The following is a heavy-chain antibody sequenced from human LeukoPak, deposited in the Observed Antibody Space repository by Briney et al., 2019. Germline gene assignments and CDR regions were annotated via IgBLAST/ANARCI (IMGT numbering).Heavy chain of an antibody. J-gene: IGHJ4*02. CDR3: ARAPNYDFWSGFSRADY. V-gene: IGHV3-21*01. Sequence: PGGSLRLSCAASGFTFSSYSMNWVRQAPGKGLEWVSSISSSSSYIYYADSVKGRFTISRDNAKNSLYLQMNSLRAEDTAVYYCARAPNYDFWSGFSRADYWGQGTLVTVSS. CDR2: ISSSSSYI. CDR1: GFTFSSYS. D-gene: IGHD3-3*01.